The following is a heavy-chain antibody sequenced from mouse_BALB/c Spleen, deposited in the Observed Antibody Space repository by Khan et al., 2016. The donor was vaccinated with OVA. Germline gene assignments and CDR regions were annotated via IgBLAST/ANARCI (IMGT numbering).Heavy chain of an antibody. J-gene: IGHJ3*01. Sequence: QVQLQQSGAELVKPGASVKLSCKASGYTFTSYYMCWVKQRPGQGLEWIGEINPSNGGTNFNEKFKSKATLTVDKSSSTAYMQLSSLTSEDSAVYYCTRSGYGSFAYWGQGTLVTVSA. CDR1: GYTFTSYY. V-gene: IGHV1S81*02. CDR2: INPSNGGT. CDR3: TRSGYGSFAY. D-gene: IGHD2-2*01.